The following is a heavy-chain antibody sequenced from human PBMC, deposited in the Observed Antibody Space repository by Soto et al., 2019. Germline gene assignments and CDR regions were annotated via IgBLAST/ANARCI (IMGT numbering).Heavy chain of an antibody. CDR1: GFTFSDYY. Sequence: QVQLVESGGGLVKPGGSLRLSCVASGFTFSDYYMSWIRQAPGKGLEWVSYISSSSRYTNYAASVKGRFTISRDNAKSSLYLQMNRLRAEDTAVYYCAIDHSRNSGYNNVDYWGQGTLGTVSS. V-gene: IGHV3-11*05. CDR3: AIDHSRNSGYNNVDY. J-gene: IGHJ4*02. D-gene: IGHD6-25*01. CDR2: ISSSSRYT.